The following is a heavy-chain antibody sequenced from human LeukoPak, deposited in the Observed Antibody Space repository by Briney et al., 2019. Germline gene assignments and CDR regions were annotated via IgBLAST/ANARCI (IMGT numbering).Heavy chain of an antibody. CDR2: VYDTGST. J-gene: IGHJ5*02. CDR3: ARSIAAPLDRFDP. Sequence: SETLSLTCTVSGESITTHYWTWIRQPPGKGLEWIGYVYDTGSTDYNPSLKSRVTISVDTSKNQFSLKLSSVTAADTAVYYCARSIAAPLDRFDPWGQGTLVTVSS. D-gene: IGHD6-13*01. V-gene: IGHV4-59*11. CDR1: GESITTHY.